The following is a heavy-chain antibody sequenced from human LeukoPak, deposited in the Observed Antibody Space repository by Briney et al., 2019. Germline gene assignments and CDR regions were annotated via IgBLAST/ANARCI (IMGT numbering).Heavy chain of an antibody. CDR2: INSDGSST. J-gene: IGHJ4*02. CDR3: ARVDSRGNYYDSSGYDY. CDR1: GFTFGSYW. V-gene: IGHV3-74*01. Sequence: PGGSLRLSCAASGFTFGSYWMHWVRQAPGKGLVWVSRINSDGSSTSYADSVKGRFTISRDNAKNTLYLQMNSLRAEDTAVYYCARVDSRGNYYDSSGYDYWGQGTLVTVSS. D-gene: IGHD3-22*01.